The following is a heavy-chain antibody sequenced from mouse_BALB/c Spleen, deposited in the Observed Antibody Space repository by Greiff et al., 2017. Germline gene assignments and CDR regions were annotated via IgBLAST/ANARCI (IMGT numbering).Heavy chain of an antibody. J-gene: IGHJ2*01. CDR3: ARHNYGSYYFDY. D-gene: IGHD1-1*01. CDR2: ISSGGSYT. Sequence: EVKVVESGGGLVKPGGSLKLSCAASGFTFSSYAMSWVRQTPEKRLEWVATISSGGSYTYYPDSVKGRFTISRDNAKNTLYLQMSSLRSEDTAMYYCARHNYGSYYFDYWGQGTTLTVSS. V-gene: IGHV5-9-3*01. CDR1: GFTFSSYA.